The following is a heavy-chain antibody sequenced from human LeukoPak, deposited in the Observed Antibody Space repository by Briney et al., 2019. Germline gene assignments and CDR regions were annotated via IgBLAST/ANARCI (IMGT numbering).Heavy chain of an antibody. D-gene: IGHD3-22*01. CDR2: INPSGGTT. V-gene: IGHV1-46*01. CDR3: ARDLLEGDSSGLIDY. J-gene: IGHJ4*02. Sequence: ASVKVSCKASGYTFTRHYVHWVRQAPGQGLEWMGIINPSGGTTGYAQKFQGRVTMTRDMSTSAVYMEPSSLRSEDTAIYYCARDLLEGDSSGLIDYWGQGTLVTVSS. CDR1: GYTFTRHY.